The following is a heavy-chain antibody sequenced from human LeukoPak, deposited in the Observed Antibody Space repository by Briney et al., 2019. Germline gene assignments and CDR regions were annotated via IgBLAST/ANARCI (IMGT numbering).Heavy chain of an antibody. Sequence: GGSLRLSCAASGFTFRTYSMNWVRQAPGKGLEWVSAISDSGSITYYADSVKGRFTISRDDSKSTLYLQMNSLRVDDTAVYYCARSAGTAPRYWGQGTLVTVSS. CDR3: ARSAGTAPRY. CDR1: GFTFRTYS. CDR2: ISDSGSIT. V-gene: IGHV3-23*01. D-gene: IGHD1/OR15-1a*01. J-gene: IGHJ4*02.